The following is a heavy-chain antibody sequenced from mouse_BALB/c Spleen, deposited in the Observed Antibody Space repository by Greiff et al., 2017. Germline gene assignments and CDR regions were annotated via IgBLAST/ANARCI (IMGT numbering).Heavy chain of an antibody. Sequence: EVKLVESGGGLVQPGGSLKLSCAASGFTFSSYGMSWVRQTPDKRLELVATINSNGGSTYYPDSVKGRFTISRDNAKNTLYLQMSSLKSEDTAMYYCARPYGNYGAWFAYWGQGTLVTVSA. CDR1: GFTFSSYG. V-gene: IGHV5-6-3*01. CDR3: ARPYGNYGAWFAY. J-gene: IGHJ3*01. D-gene: IGHD2-10*02. CDR2: INSNGGST.